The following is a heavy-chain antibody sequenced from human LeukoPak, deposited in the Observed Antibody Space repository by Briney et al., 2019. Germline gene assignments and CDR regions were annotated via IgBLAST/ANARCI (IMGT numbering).Heavy chain of an antibody. J-gene: IGHJ4*02. CDR2: SNFDGATA. Sequence: GGSLRLSCVVSGFTFSNYWMHWVRQAPGEGLVWVSRSNFDGATADYADSVKGRFTISRDNSKNTLYLQMNSLRAEDTAVYYCAKDLGLGSGYFDYWGQGTLVTVSS. V-gene: IGHV3-74*01. CDR1: GFTFSNYW. D-gene: IGHD3-3*01. CDR3: AKDLGLGSGYFDY.